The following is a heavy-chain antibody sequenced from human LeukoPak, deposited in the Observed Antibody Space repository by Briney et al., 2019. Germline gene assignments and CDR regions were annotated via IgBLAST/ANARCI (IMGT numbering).Heavy chain of an antibody. CDR3: ARGVRYYGSGSYYNHIFDY. V-gene: IGHV4-31*03. D-gene: IGHD3-10*01. CDR2: IYYSGST. J-gene: IGHJ4*02. Sequence: SETLSLTCTVSGGSISSGGYYWSWIRQHPGKGLEWIGYIYYSGSTYYNPSLKSRVTISVDRSKNQFSLKLSSVTAADTAVYYCARGVRYYGSGSYYNHIFDYWGQGTLVTVSS. CDR1: GGSISSGGYY.